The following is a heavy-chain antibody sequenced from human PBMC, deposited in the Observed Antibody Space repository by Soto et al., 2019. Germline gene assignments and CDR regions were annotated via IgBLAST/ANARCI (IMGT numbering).Heavy chain of an antibody. CDR2: IVVGSGNT. V-gene: IGHV1-58*01. J-gene: IGHJ3*02. Sequence: QMQLVQSGPEVKKPGTSVKVSCKASGFTFTSSAVQWVRQARGQRLEWIGWIVVGSGNTNYAQKFQERVTITRDMSTSTAYMELSSLRSEDTAVYYCPASGYYDDAFDIWGQGTMVTVSS. D-gene: IGHD3-3*01. CDR1: GFTFTSSA. CDR3: PASGYYDDAFDI.